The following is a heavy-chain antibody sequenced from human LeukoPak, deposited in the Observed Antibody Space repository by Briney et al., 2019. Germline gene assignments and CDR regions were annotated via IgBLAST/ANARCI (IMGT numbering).Heavy chain of an antibody. CDR3: ARHNPFYYYYYYMDV. J-gene: IGHJ6*03. Sequence: SETLSLTCTVSGFSISSGYYWGWIRQPPGKGLEWIGDIYHSGSAYYNPSLKSRVTISVDTSKNQFSLKLSSVTAADTAVYYCARHNPFYYYYYYMDVWGKGTTVTISS. D-gene: IGHD1-14*01. CDR2: IYHSGSA. V-gene: IGHV4-38-2*02. CDR1: GFSISSGYY.